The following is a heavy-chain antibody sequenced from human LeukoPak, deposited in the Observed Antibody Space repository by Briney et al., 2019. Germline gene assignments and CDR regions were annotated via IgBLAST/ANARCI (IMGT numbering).Heavy chain of an antibody. CDR2: IIPIFGTA. V-gene: IGHV1-69*05. CDR3: ARAGTGTLLWYMDV. Sequence: GASVKVSCKASGGTFSSYAISWVRQAPGQGLEWMGGIIPIFGTANYAQKFQGRVTITTDESTSTAYMELSSLRSEDTAVYYCARAGTGTLLWYMDVWGKGTTVTVSS. D-gene: IGHD1-7*01. J-gene: IGHJ6*03. CDR1: GGTFSSYA.